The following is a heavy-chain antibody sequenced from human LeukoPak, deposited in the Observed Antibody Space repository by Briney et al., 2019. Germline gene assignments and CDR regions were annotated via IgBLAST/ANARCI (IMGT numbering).Heavy chain of an antibody. CDR3: ARYGLTAALDF. J-gene: IGHJ4*02. CDR2: IKPDGSEK. D-gene: IGHD2-21*02. CDR1: GFGFSNYW. Sequence: GGSLRLSCAASGFGFSNYWMSWVRQAPGKGLEWVANIKPDGSEKFHVDSVKGRFTISRDNSKSSLSLQMNSLRAEDTAVYYCARYGLTAALDFWGQGTLVTVSS. V-gene: IGHV3-7*01.